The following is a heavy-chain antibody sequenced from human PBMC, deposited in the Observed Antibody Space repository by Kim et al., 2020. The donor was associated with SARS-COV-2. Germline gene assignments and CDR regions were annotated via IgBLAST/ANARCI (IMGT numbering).Heavy chain of an antibody. V-gene: IGHV1-24*01. CDR2: FDPEDGEV. CDR3: VRGDIGQLAP. Sequence: ASVKVSCKVSGDTLNEVSIHWVRQVPGKGLDWMGGFDPEDGEVTFAQKFQGRLSMTDDTSTDTAYMELIHLTSDDTAIYFCVRGDIGQLAPWGQGTLVTV. J-gene: IGHJ5*02. CDR1: GDTLNEVS. D-gene: IGHD5-12*01.